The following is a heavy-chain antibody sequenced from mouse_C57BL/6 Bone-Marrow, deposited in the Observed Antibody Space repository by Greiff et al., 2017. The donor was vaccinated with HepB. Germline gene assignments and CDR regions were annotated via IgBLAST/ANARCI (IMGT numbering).Heavy chain of an antibody. CDR1: GFTFSNYW. CDR3: TKYYYGSSYEWFAY. Sequence: EVQRVESGGGLVQPGGSMKLSCVASGFTFSNYWMNWVRQSPEKGLEWVAQIRLKSDNYATHYAESVKGRFTISRDDSKSSVYLQMNNLRAEDTGIYYCTKYYYGSSYEWFAYWGQGTLVTVSA. CDR2: IRLKSDNYAT. J-gene: IGHJ3*01. V-gene: IGHV6-3*01. D-gene: IGHD1-1*01.